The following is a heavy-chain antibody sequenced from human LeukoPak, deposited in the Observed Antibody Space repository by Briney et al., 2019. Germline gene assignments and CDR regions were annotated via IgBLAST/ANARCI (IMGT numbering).Heavy chain of an antibody. CDR1: GGSFSSYY. J-gene: IGHJ6*02. CDR2: IYTSGST. D-gene: IGHD2-15*01. Sequence: SETLSLTCTVSGGSFSSYYWSWIRQPAGKGLEWIGRIYTSGSTNYNPSLKSRVTMSVDTSKNQFSLKLSSVTAAETAVYYCARDLLSDIVGSNCYYYYGMDVWGQGTTVTVSS. V-gene: IGHV4-4*07. CDR3: ARDLLSDIVGSNCYYYYGMDV.